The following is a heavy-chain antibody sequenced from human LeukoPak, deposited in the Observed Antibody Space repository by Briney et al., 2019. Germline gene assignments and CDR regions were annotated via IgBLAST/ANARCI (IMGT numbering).Heavy chain of an antibody. CDR1: GFTFSIYG. V-gene: IGHV3-30*02. D-gene: IGHD6-13*01. CDR2: IRYDGSNK. CDR3: ALIAVDWQQPFDY. Sequence: PGGSLRLSCAASGFTFSIYGVHWVRQAPGKGLEWVAFIRYDGSNKYYADSVKGRFTISRDNSKNTLYLQMNSLRAEDTAVYYCALIAVDWQQPFDYWGQGTLVTVSS. J-gene: IGHJ4*02.